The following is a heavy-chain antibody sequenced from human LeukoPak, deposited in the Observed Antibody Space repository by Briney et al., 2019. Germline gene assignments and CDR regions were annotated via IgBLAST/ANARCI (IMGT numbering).Heavy chain of an antibody. CDR3: TTPDIVVVPAATPDYYYYMDV. D-gene: IGHD2-2*01. J-gene: IGHJ6*03. CDR1: GFTFSGSA. V-gene: IGHV3-73*01. CDR2: IRSKANSYAT. Sequence: QPGGSLRLSCVASGFTFSGSAMHWIRQASGKGQEWVGRIRSKANSYATAYAASVKGRFTISRDDSKNTAYLQMNSLKTEDTAVYYCTTPDIVVVPAATPDYYYYMDVWGKGTTVTVSS.